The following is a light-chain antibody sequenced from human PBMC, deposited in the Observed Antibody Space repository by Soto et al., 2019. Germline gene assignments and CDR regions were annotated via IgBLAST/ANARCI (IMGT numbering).Light chain of an antibody. V-gene: IGLV2-8*01. CDR1: FNDVGGYNY. CDR3: SSYVGNNKLV. J-gene: IGLJ3*02. Sequence: QSALTQPPSASGSPGQSVTISCTGSFNDVGGYNYVSWYQQHPGKAPKVIIYEVYKRPSGVPDRFSGSKSGKTASLTVSGLQSDDEADYFCSSYVGNNKLVFGGGTKLTVL. CDR2: EVY.